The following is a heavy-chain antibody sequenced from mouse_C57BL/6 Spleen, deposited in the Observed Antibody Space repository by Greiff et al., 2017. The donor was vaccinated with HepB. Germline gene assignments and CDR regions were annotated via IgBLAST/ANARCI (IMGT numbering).Heavy chain of an antibody. Sequence: EVQLQQSGTVLARPGASVKMSCKTSGYTFTSYWMHWVKQRPGQGLEWIGAIYPGNSDTSYNQKFKGKAKLTAVTSASTAYMELSSLTNEDSAVYYGTGGQLRLLYFDYWGQGTTLAVSS. J-gene: IGHJ2*01. V-gene: IGHV1-5*01. CDR1: GYTFTSYW. CDR2: IYPGNSDT. D-gene: IGHD3-2*02. CDR3: TGGQLRLLYFDY.